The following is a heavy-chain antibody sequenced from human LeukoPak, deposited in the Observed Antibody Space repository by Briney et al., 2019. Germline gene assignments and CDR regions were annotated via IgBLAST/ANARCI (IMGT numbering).Heavy chain of an antibody. CDR1: GFTFSSYA. D-gene: IGHD2-8*01. J-gene: IGHJ4*02. CDR3: ARLTWGYSTSGFDY. Sequence: PGGSLRLSCAASGFTFSSYAMSWVRQAPGKGLEWVSAISGSGGSTYYADSVKGRFTISRDNAKNSLYLQMNNLRAEDTAVYYCARLTWGYSTSGFDYWGQGTLVTVSS. V-gene: IGHV3-23*01. CDR2: ISGSGGST.